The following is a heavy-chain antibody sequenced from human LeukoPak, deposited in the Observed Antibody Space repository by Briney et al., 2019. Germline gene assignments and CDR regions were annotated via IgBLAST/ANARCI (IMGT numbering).Heavy chain of an antibody. J-gene: IGHJ4*02. D-gene: IGHD3-9*01. CDR2: IYTSGST. V-gene: IGHV4-61*02. CDR3: ARERDYDILTDYPYYFDY. Sequence: PSETLSLTCTVSGGSISSGNYYWSWIRQPAGKGLEWIGRIYTSGSTYYNPSLKTRVTISVDTSKNQFFLKLSSVTAADTALYFCARERDYDILTDYPYYFDYWGQGTLVTVSS. CDR1: GGSISSGNYY.